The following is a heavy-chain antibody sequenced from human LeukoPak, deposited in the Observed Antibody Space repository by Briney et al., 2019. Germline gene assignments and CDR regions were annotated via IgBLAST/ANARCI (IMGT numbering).Heavy chain of an antibody. J-gene: IGHJ4*02. Sequence: GGSLRLSCAAPGLTFSSHAMHWVRQAPGKGLEWVAVISHDGSDKHYTDSVKGRFTISRDNSRNTLYLQMNSLRAEDTAVYYCAREPGPGYFDYWGQGTLVTVSS. CDR1: GLTFSSHA. CDR2: ISHDGSDK. D-gene: IGHD6-13*01. V-gene: IGHV3-30-3*01. CDR3: AREPGPGYFDY.